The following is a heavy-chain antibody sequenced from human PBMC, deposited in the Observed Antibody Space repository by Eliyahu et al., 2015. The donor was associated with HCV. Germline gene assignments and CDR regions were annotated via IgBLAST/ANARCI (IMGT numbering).Heavy chain of an antibody. CDR3: APMVGWYEGSGYYFDF. Sequence: QVTLKESGPVLVKPTETLTLTCTVSGFSLXXTRMGVSWIRQPPGKALEWLAHIFSNDEKSYRTSLKSRLTISKDTSKSQVVLTMTNMDPLDTATYYCAPMVGWYEGSGYYFDFWGQGTLVTVSS. CDR1: GFSLXXTRMG. D-gene: IGHD6-19*01. V-gene: IGHV2-26*01. J-gene: IGHJ4*02. CDR2: IFSNDEK.